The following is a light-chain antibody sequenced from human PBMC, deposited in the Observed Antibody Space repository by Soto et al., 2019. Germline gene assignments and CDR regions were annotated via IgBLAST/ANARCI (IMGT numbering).Light chain of an antibody. Sequence: EIVMTQSPATLSVSPGERATVSCRASQSVGSNVAWYQQKPGQAPRLLIYGASTRATGIPARFTGSGSGTEFTLTISSLQSEDFALYYCQQYNNWPPYTFGQGTNLDIK. CDR1: QSVGSN. CDR3: QQYNNWPPYT. CDR2: GAS. V-gene: IGKV3-15*01. J-gene: IGKJ2*01.